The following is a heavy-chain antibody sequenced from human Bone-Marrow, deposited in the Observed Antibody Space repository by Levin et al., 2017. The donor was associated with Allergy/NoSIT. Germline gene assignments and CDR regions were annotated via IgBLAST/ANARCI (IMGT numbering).Heavy chain of an antibody. V-gene: IGHV1-69*13. CDR1: GGGFSSYL. D-gene: IGHD3-22*01. CDR3: ARGPFYYESSRSSFYFDS. J-gene: IGHJ4*02. Sequence: VASVKVSCQASGGGFSSYLFNWVRQAPGQGLEWMGGVVVPVVGTPNYAQNFQDRVTITADESTDTTYMELNSLRYEDTATYYCARGPFYYESSRSSFYFDSWGQGTLVTVSS. CDR2: VVVPVVGTP.